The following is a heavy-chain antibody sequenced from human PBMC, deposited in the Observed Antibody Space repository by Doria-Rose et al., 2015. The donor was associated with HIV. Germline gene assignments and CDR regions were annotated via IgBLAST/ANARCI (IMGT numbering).Heavy chain of an antibody. CDR3: ARIKSSRWYHKYYFDF. Sequence: SGPVLVKPTGTLTLTCTVSGVSLSSPGMGVSWIRQPPGKALEWPANIFSDDERSYKTSLKSRLTISRGTSKSQVVLTMTDMDPVDTATYYCARIKSSRWYHKYYFDFWGQGTLVIVSA. CDR2: IFSDDER. D-gene: IGHD6-13*01. J-gene: IGHJ4*02. CDR1: GVSLSSPGMG. V-gene: IGHV2-26*01.